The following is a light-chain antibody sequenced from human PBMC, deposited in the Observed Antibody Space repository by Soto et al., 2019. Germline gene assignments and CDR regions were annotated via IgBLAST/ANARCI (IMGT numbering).Light chain of an antibody. Sequence: EIVLTQSPGTLSLSPGERATLSCRASQSVSSSYLAWYQQKPGQAPRLIIYGASGRATGIPDRFSGSGSVTDFTLTISRREPEDFAVYYCQQYGSSPYTFGQVTKLEIK. CDR3: QQYGSSPYT. CDR2: GAS. CDR1: QSVSSSY. V-gene: IGKV3-20*01. J-gene: IGKJ2*01.